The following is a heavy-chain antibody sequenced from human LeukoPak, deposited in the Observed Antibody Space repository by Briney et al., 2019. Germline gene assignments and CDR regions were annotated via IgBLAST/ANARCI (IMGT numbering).Heavy chain of an antibody. Sequence: GGSLRLSCAASGFTFSSYAMHWVRQAPGKGPEWVAVISYDGSNKYYADSVKGRFTISRDNSKNTLYLQMNSLRAEDTAVYYCARDGALYSNYYYYYGMDVWGQGTTVTVSS. CDR3: ARDGALYSNYYYYYGMDV. D-gene: IGHD4-11*01. V-gene: IGHV3-30-3*01. J-gene: IGHJ6*02. CDR1: GFTFSSYA. CDR2: ISYDGSNK.